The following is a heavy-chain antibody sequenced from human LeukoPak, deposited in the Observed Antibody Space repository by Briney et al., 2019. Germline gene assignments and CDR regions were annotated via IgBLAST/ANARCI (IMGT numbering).Heavy chain of an antibody. CDR3: ARGPYCSSTSCYYTKYYYYYMDV. V-gene: IGHV1-8*01. Sequence: GASVKVSCKASGYTFTSYDINWVRQATGQGLEWMGWMNPNSGNTGYAQKFQGRVTMTRNTSISTAYMELSSLRSEDTAVYYCARGPYCSSTSCYYTKYYYYYMDVWGKGTAVTVSS. CDR2: MNPNSGNT. CDR1: GYTFTSYD. D-gene: IGHD2-2*01. J-gene: IGHJ6*03.